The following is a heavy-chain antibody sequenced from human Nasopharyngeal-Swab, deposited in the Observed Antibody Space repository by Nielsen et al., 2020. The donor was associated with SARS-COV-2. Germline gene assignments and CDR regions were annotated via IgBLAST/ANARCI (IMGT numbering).Heavy chain of an antibody. J-gene: IGHJ6*02. CDR2: ISAYNGNT. CDR1: GYTFTSYG. D-gene: IGHD5-18*01. V-gene: IGHV1-18*01. Sequence: ASVKVSCKASGYTFTSYGISWVRQAPGQGLEWMGWISAYNGNTNYAQKLQGRVTMTTDTSTSTAYMELRSLRSDDTAVYYCARDRGAAMAGRGWIGGVYYYGMDVWGQGTTVTVSS. CDR3: ARDRGAAMAGRGWIGGVYYYGMDV.